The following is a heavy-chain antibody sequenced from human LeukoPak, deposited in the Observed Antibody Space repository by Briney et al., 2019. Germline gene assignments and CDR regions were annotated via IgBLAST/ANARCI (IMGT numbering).Heavy chain of an antibody. CDR1: RFTFNKYY. V-gene: IGHV3-7*04. D-gene: IGHD4-17*01. J-gene: IGHJ3*02. CDR3: ARGQVTAVTRLAAFDI. Sequence: GGSLRLSCVASRFTFNKYYMSWVRQAPGKGLQWVANINPDGSEKYYVDSVKGRFIISRDNGKKSLYLQMNSLRVEDTAVYYCARGQVTAVTRLAAFDIWGQGTMVIVSS. CDR2: INPDGSEK.